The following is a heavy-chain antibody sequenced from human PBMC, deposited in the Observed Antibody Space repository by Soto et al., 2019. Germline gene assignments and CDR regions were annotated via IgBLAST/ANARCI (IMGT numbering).Heavy chain of an antibody. CDR1: GYTSTSYS. CDR3: ERDHSSSWYGGYDY. CDR2: SNAGNGNT. Sequence: VKGSCPASGYTSTSYSMHMVRQAPGQSLEWMGWSNAGNGNTKYSQNFQGRVTITRDTSASTAYMELSRLRSDDTAVYYCERDHSSSWYGGYDYWAQGTLVMSPQ. V-gene: IGHV1-3*01. J-gene: IGHJ4*02. D-gene: IGHD6-13*01.